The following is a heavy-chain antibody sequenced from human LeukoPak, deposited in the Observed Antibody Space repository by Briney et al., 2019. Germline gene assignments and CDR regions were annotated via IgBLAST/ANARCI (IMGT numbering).Heavy chain of an antibody. V-gene: IGHV3-66*04. D-gene: IGHD3-16*01. Sequence: GGSLTLSCAASGFSVSNDYMNWVRQAPGKGLEWVSVVYFDGGTNYTPSVKGRLTISRDIPKNKLFLQMNALRVEDAAVYYCVRQFWGWGQGTLVSAS. CDR3: VRQFWG. CDR2: VYFDGGT. CDR1: GFSVSNDY. J-gene: IGHJ4*02.